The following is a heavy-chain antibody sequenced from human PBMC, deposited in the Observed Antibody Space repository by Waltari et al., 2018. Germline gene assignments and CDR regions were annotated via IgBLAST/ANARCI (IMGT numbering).Heavy chain of an antibody. J-gene: IGHJ4*02. CDR1: GFTLVSNW. D-gene: IGHD3-16*01. CDR3: VRDLAGVGGQ. V-gene: IGHV3-74*01. CDR2: TNEDGTFT. Sequence: EVQLVESGGGLVPPGGSLRLPCAAYGFTLVSNWMHWVRQVPGKGLAWVARTNEDGTFTTHADSVKGRFTISRDNAKNTLFLEMNGLRVEDTAVYYCVRDLAGVGGQWGQGTLVTVSA.